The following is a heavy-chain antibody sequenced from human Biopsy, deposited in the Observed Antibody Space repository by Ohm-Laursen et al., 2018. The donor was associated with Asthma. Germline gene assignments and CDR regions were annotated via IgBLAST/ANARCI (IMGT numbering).Heavy chain of an antibody. CDR3: ARTTYGDDGFDP. D-gene: IGHD4-17*01. CDR1: GGSINIGDYY. CDR2: IYYSGST. Sequence: QALSRTCTVSGGSINIGDYYWSWIRQHPVKGLEWIGYIYYSGSTYYNPSLKSRVSISLDTSKNQFSLSLTSVTAADTAVYYCARTTYGDDGFDPWGQGTLVTVSS. V-gene: IGHV4-31*03. J-gene: IGHJ5*02.